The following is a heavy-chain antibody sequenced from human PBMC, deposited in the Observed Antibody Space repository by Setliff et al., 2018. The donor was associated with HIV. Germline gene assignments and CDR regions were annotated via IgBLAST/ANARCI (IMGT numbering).Heavy chain of an antibody. CDR2: IYYSGST. Sequence: TLSLTCTVSGGSISSHYWSWIRQPPGRGLEWIGYIYYSGSTNYNPSLKSRVTISVDTSKNQFSLELTSVTPADTAVYYCAREYSSSSRWFDPWGQGTLVTVSS. D-gene: IGHD6-6*01. CDR3: AREYSSSSRWFDP. CDR1: GGSISSHY. J-gene: IGHJ5*02. V-gene: IGHV4-59*11.